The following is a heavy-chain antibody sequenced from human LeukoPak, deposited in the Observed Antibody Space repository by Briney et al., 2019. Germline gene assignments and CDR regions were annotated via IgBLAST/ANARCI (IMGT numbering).Heavy chain of an antibody. CDR1: GFTFNSYA. V-gene: IGHV3-30*04. J-gene: IGHJ4*02. CDR2: ISDDGSNK. CDR3: ARGMDYDILAGPPDY. D-gene: IGHD3-9*01. Sequence: GVSLRLSCAASGFTFNSYAMSWVRQAPGKGLEWVALISDDGSNKEYADSVKGRFTISRDNYKNSLYLQMNSLRGEDSALYYCARGMDYDILAGPPDYWGQGTLVSVSS.